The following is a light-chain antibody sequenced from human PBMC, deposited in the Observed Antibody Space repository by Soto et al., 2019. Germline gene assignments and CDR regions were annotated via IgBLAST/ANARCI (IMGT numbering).Light chain of an antibody. J-gene: IGKJ5*01. Sequence: IVLTQSPSTLSFSPWQRPTLSYWASQSVSSYLAWYQQKPGQAPRLLIYDASNRATGIPARFSGSGSGTDFTLTISSLEPEDFAVYYCQQRSNSSITFGQGTRLEIK. V-gene: IGKV3-11*01. CDR1: QSVSSY. CDR3: QQRSNSSIT. CDR2: DAS.